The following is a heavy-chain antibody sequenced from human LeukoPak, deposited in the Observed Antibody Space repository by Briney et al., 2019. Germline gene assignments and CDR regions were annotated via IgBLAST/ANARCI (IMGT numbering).Heavy chain of an antibody. D-gene: IGHD2-15*01. V-gene: IGHV3-48*04. Sequence: GGSLRLSCAASGFTFSSHNMVWIRQPPGKGLEWISYISDSSITMYYADSVKGRFTISRDNAKNSLYLQMNSLRAEDTAVYYCARDGGFCSGGFCYRLFDPWGQGTLVTVSS. CDR2: ISDSSITM. CDR3: ARDGGFCSGGFCYRLFDP. CDR1: GFTFSSHN. J-gene: IGHJ5*02.